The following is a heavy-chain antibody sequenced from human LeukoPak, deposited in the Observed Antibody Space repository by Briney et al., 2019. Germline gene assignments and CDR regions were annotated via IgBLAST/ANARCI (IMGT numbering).Heavy chain of an antibody. D-gene: IGHD6-13*01. CDR1: GGSISSGGYY. CDR3: ARGLGYGSSWYAYSNWFDP. V-gene: IGHV4-31*03. Sequence: SETLSLTCTVSGGSISSGGYYWSWIRQHPGEGLEWIGYIYYSGSTYYNPPLKSRVTISVDTSKNQFSLKLSSVTAADTAVYYCARGLGYGSSWYAYSNWFDPWGQGTLVTVSS. CDR2: IYYSGST. J-gene: IGHJ5*02.